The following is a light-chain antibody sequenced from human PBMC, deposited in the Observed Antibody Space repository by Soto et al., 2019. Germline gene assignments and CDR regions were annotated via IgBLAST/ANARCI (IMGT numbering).Light chain of an antibody. CDR3: SSFTNNNTPHVV. J-gene: IGLJ2*01. Sequence: QSVLTQPASVSGSPGQSITISCTGTDRDVGGYNYVSWYQQHPDKAPKLMIYGVYNRPSGVSNSFSGSKSGNTASLTISGLQAEDEADYYCSSFTNNNTPHVVLGGGTKVTVL. V-gene: IGLV2-14*01. CDR2: GVY. CDR1: DRDVGGYNY.